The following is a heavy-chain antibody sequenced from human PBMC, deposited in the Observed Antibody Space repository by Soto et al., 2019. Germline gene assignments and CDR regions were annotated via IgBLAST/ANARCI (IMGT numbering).Heavy chain of an antibody. J-gene: IGHJ5*02. V-gene: IGHV3-23*01. D-gene: IGHD1-20*01. CDR3: AKQTITAGMRYFDP. CDR2: ISGAASTT. CDR1: GFTFSCCA. Sequence: LRLSCAASGFTFSCCAMNWVRQAPGKGLEWVSAISGAASTTLYADSVKGRFTISRDNSKNTLYLQMNSLRAEDTAVYYCAKQTITAGMRYFDPWGQGTQVTVSS.